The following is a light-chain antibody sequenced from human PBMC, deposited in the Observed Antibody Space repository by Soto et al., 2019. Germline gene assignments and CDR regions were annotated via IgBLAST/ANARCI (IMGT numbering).Light chain of an antibody. V-gene: IGKV3-15*01. CDR3: QQYNNWFSIT. J-gene: IGKJ5*01. CDR2: DAS. Sequence: EIVLTQSPATLSVSPGEGATLSCMASQSVSSKLAWYQQKPGQAPRLLIFDASTRATGVPARFSGSGSGTEFTLTISSLQSEDFAVYYCQQYNNWFSITFGQGTRLEIK. CDR1: QSVSSK.